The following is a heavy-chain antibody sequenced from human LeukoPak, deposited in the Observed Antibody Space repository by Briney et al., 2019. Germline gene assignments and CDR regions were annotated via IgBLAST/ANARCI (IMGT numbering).Heavy chain of an antibody. V-gene: IGHV3-7*03. CDR3: AKESICSGGSCSSYYYYGMDV. CDR2: LRRDGGAK. J-gene: IGHJ6*02. CDR1: GFTFSNYG. Sequence: PGGSLRLSCAASGFTFSNYGMLWVRHAPGPGPEWVATLRRDGGAKYYLDSVEGRFIISRDNAKNSLYLQMNSLRAEDTALYYCAKESICSGGSCSSYYYYGMDVWGQGTTVTVSS. D-gene: IGHD2-15*01.